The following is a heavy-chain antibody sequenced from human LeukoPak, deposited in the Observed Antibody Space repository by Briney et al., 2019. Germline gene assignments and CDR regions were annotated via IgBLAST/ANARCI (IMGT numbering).Heavy chain of an antibody. CDR1: GYTFTAYY. J-gene: IGHJ4*02. V-gene: IGHV1-2*02. Sequence: ASVKVSCKASGYTFTAYYMHWVRQAPGQGLEWMGGIDTNSGGTNYAQKFQGRVTITRDTSIGTGYMELSSLISDDTAVYYCASEAFCAGGSCYLHRVASWGPGTLVTVSS. D-gene: IGHD2-15*01. CDR3: ASEAFCAGGSCYLHRVAS. CDR2: IDTNSGGT.